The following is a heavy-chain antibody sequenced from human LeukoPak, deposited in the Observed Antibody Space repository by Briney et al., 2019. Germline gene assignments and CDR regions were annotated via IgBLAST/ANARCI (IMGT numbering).Heavy chain of an antibody. D-gene: IGHD2-2*01. CDR3: ARVGGVPAATLYNWFDP. V-gene: IGHV3-21*01. Sequence: GGSLRLSCAASGFTFSSYSMNWVRQAPGKGLEWVSSISGSSSYIYYADSVKGRFTISRDNAKNSLYLQMNSLRAEDTAVYYCARVGGVPAATLYNWFDPWGQGTLVTVSS. J-gene: IGHJ5*02. CDR2: ISGSSSYI. CDR1: GFTFSSYS.